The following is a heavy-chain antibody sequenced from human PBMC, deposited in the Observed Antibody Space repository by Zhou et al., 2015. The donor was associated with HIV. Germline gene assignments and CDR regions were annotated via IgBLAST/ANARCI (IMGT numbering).Heavy chain of an antibody. D-gene: IGHD3-22*01. CDR2: ISGYNGNK. V-gene: IGHV1-18*01. Sequence: QVHLVQSGVEVKKPGASVKVSCKASGYTFSGYGISWVRQAPGQGLEWMGWISGYNGNKKYEQKFQGRVTMTTDTLTSTAYMELRSLRSDDTAIYYCARVPTAYYYDSSGFHDYWGQGTLVTVSS. J-gene: IGHJ4*02. CDR3: ARVPTAYYYDSSGFHDY. CDR1: GYTFSGYG.